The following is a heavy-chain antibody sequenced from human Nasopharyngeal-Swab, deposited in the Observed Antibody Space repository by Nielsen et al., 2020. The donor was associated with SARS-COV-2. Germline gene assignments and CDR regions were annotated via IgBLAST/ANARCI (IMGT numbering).Heavy chain of an antibody. Sequence: WIRQPPGKGLEWIGYIHYSGSTDYNPSLKSRVTISMDTSKNHFSLKLKSVTAADTALYFCARGSGTIYYREYNWFDPWGQGTLVTVSS. J-gene: IGHJ5*02. CDR2: IHYSGST. D-gene: IGHD3/OR15-3a*01. CDR3: ARGSGTIYYREYNWFDP. V-gene: IGHV4-61*03.